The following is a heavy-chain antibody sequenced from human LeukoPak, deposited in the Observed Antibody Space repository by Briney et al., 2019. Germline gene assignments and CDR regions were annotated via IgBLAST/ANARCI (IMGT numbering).Heavy chain of an antibody. D-gene: IGHD3-22*01. J-gene: IGHJ4*02. CDR3: ARGGSSGYYYLMAN. V-gene: IGHV4-30-4*01. CDR1: GGSISSGDYY. CDR2: ISYSGYT. Sequence: PSETLSHTCTVSGGSISSGDYYWSWFRQPPGKGLEWIGFISYSGYTYYNPSLKSRVTISVDTSKNQFSLRLSSVTAADTAVYFCARGGSSGYYYLMANWGQGTLVTVSS.